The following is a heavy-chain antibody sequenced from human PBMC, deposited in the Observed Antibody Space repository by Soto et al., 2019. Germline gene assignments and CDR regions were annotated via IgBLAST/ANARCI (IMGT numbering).Heavy chain of an antibody. Sequence: KPGGSLRLSCAASGFTFSSYSMNWVRQAPGKGLEWVSSISSSSSYIYYADSVKGRFTISRDNAKNSLYLQMNSLRAEDTAVYYCARDMYYYDSSGYYFDYWGQGTLVTVS. V-gene: IGHV3-21*01. J-gene: IGHJ4*02. D-gene: IGHD3-22*01. CDR3: ARDMYYYDSSGYYFDY. CDR2: ISSSSSYI. CDR1: GFTFSSYS.